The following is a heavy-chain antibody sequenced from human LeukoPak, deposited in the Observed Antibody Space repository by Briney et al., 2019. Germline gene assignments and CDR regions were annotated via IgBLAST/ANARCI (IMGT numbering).Heavy chain of an antibody. CDR1: GFTLTSIG. Sequence: PGGPLRFSGAMSGFTLTSIGMHWVRKAPGKGLEWVALMQYDRRNILYADSVKGRFSISTDNSKNMVYLQMSSLRAEDTAVYYCAKVTMGDVWFDPWGQRTLVTVSS. D-gene: IGHD3-16*01. V-gene: IGHV3-30*02. CDR2: MQYDRRNI. J-gene: IGHJ5*02. CDR3: AKVTMGDVWFDP.